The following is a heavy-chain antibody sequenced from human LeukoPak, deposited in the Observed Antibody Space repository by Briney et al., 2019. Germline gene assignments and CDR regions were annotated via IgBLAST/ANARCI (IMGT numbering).Heavy chain of an antibody. CDR2: IKRKTDRGTT. D-gene: IGHD3-10*01. Sequence: GSLRLSCAASGFTFSDTWMSWVRQAPGKGLEWVGRIKRKTDRGTTDYAAPVKGRFTISRDDSKNTLYLQMNSLKTEDTAVYYCTTVLGFPDAFDIWGQGTMVTVSS. CDR1: GFTFSDTW. J-gene: IGHJ3*02. V-gene: IGHV3-15*01. CDR3: TTVLGFPDAFDI.